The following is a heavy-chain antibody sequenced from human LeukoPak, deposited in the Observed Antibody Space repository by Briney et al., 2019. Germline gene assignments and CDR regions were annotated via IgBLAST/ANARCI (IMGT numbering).Heavy chain of an antibody. CDR2: ISAYNGST. CDR3: ARDWDDYSIFYYYGMDV. Sequence: GASVKVSCKASGYTFTSYGISWVRQAPGQGLEWMGWISAYNGSTNYAQKLQGRVTMTTDTSTSTAYMELRSLRSDDTAVYYCARDWDDYSIFYYYGMDVWGQGTTVTVSS. D-gene: IGHD4-11*01. J-gene: IGHJ6*02. V-gene: IGHV1-18*01. CDR1: GYTFTSYG.